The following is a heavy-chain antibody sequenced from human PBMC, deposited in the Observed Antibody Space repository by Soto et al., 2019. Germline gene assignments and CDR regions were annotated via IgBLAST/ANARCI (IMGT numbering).Heavy chain of an antibody. D-gene: IGHD6-19*01. V-gene: IGHV1-2*02. J-gene: IGHJ4*02. Sequence: ASVKVSCKASGYTFTGYYMHWVRQAPGQGLEWMGWINPNSGGTNYAQKFQGRVTMTRDTSISTAYMELSRLRSDDTAVYYCARDLRVFGGGRSGWYVLWGQGTLVTVSS. CDR1: GYTFTGYY. CDR2: INPNSGGT. CDR3: ARDLRVFGGGRSGWYVL.